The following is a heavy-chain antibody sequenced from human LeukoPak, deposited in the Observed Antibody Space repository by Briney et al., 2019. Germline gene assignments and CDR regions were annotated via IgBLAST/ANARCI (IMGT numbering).Heavy chain of an antibody. CDR3: AAAINAFDI. V-gene: IGHV3-30*03. Sequence: PGRSLRLSCAASGFPFSAYGMHWVRQAPGKGLEWVAVISYDGSNKDYADSVEGRLTISRDNSKNTLYLQMNSLTTEDTAVYSCAAAINAFDIWGQGTMVTVSS. D-gene: IGHD6-25*01. J-gene: IGHJ3*02. CDR2: ISYDGSNK. CDR1: GFPFSAYG.